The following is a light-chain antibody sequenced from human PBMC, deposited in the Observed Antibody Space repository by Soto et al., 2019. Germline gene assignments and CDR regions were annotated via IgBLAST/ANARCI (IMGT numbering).Light chain of an antibody. CDR1: QSISSY. V-gene: IGKV1-5*03. J-gene: IGKJ1*01. CDR3: QQYKSYSQT. Sequence: DIQMTQSPSTLSASVGDRVTITCRASQSISSYLAWYQQKPGEAPKLLIYKASTLETGVPSRFSGSGSGTESTLTISSLQPDDFATYYCQQYKSYSQTFGQGTKVEIK. CDR2: KAS.